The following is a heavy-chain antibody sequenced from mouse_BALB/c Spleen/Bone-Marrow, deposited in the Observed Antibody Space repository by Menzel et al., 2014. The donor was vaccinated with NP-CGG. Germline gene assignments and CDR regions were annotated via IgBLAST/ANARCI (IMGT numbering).Heavy chain of an antibody. CDR1: GFTIKAPN. Sequence: VQLQQSGAELVKPGAPANFPCTAFGFTIKAPNRHGVSRRPEQALKGIERLDPANGNTKYDPKLQGKATITADTSSNTAYLQLSSLTSEDTAVYYCARWEYYAMDYWGQGTSVTVSS. V-gene: IGHV14-3*02. D-gene: IGHD4-1*01. CDR2: LDPANGNT. CDR3: ARWEYYAMDY. J-gene: IGHJ4*01.